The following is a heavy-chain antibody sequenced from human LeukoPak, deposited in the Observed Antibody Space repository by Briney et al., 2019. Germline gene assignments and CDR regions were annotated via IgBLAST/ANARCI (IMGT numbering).Heavy chain of an antibody. CDR1: GFNFNAAW. CDR2: LKSRGGGETA. CDR3: SWEMDVSFGRRLEH. Sequence: PGGSLRLSCAVSGFNFNAAWRSWVRQAPGKGLEWIGRLKSRGGGETADYSAPVKGRFTVSRDDSQNTLYLQMNSLSIEDTAVYFCSWEMDVSFGRRLEHWGQGTLVTVAS. D-gene: IGHD3-10*01. V-gene: IGHV3-15*01. J-gene: IGHJ4*02.